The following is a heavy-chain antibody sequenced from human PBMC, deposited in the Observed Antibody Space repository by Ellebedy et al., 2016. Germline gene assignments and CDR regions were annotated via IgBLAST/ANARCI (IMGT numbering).Heavy chain of an antibody. J-gene: IGHJ4*02. CDR1: GGSISSYY. Sequence: SETLSLXXTVSGGSISSYYWSWIRQPPGKGLEWIGYIYYSGSTNYNPSLKSRVTISVDTSKNQFSLKLRSVTAADTAVYYCARVRWGTAMVRGDDYWGQGTLVTVSS. CDR2: IYYSGST. V-gene: IGHV4-59*08. D-gene: IGHD3-10*01. CDR3: ARVRWGTAMVRGDDY.